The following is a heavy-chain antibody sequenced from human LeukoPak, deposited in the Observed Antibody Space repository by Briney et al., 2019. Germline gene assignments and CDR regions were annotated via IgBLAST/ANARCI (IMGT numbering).Heavy chain of an antibody. CDR3: ARRLAVTGRYYFDY. J-gene: IGHJ4*02. CDR2: IYYSGRT. CDR1: GDSINSYY. D-gene: IGHD6-19*01. V-gene: IGHV4-59*08. Sequence: SETLSLTCTVSGDSINSYYWNWIRQPPGKGLEWIGYIYYSGRTDYNPSLKSRVSISVDTSKNQFSLKLNSVTAADTAVYYCARRLAVTGRYYFDYWGQGALVTVSS.